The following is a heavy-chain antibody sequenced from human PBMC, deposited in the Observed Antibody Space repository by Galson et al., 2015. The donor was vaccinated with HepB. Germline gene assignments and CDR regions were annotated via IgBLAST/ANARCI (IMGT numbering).Heavy chain of an antibody. D-gene: IGHD5-12*01. V-gene: IGHV3-64D*06. Sequence: LRLSCAASGFTFSSYSMHWVRQAAGKGLDFVSAISSHGDSTYYADSVKGRFTISRDNSKNTLYLQMSSLRAEDTALYYCVKCQQGYSGYDYLDYWGQGTLVTVSS. CDR3: VKCQQGYSGYDYLDY. J-gene: IGHJ4*02. CDR2: ISSHGDST. CDR1: GFTFSSYS.